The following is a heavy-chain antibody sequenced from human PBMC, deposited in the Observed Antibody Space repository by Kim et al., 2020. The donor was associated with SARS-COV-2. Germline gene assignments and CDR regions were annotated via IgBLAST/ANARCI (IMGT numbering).Heavy chain of an antibody. V-gene: IGHV4-59*01. CDR1: GGSISSYY. CDR2: IYYSGST. CDR3: ARGLRYFDWYLDV. D-gene: IGHD3-9*01. J-gene: IGHJ6*02. Sequence: SETLSLTCTVSGGSISSYYWSWIRQPPGKGLEWIGYIYYSGSTNYNPSLKSRVTISVDTSKNQFSLKLSSVTAADTAVYYCARGLRYFDWYLDVWGQGTTVTFSS.